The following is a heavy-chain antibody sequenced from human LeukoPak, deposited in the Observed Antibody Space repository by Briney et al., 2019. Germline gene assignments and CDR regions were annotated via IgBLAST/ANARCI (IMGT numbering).Heavy chain of an antibody. J-gene: IGHJ3*02. D-gene: IGHD1-7*01. Sequence: KPSETLSLTCTVSGGSISSYYWSWIRQPAGKGLEWIGRIYPSGSTNYNPSLKSRITMSVDTSKNQFSLRLSSVTAADTAVYYCARGELELLAFDIWGQGTMVTVSS. CDR2: IYPSGST. CDR1: GGSISSYY. CDR3: ARGELELLAFDI. V-gene: IGHV4-4*07.